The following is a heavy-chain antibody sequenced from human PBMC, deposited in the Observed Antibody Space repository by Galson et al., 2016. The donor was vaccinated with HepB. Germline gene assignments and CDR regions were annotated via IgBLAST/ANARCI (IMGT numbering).Heavy chain of an antibody. Sequence: SLRLSCAASGFTFSNYAMSWVRQAPGKGLEWVSVIGASGGDTYYADSVKGRFTISRDNSKNTLYLQMNSLRAEDTAVYYFAKDLLGAYDDSSGYKDHWGQGALVTVSS. D-gene: IGHD3-22*01. CDR1: GFTFSNYA. CDR2: IGASGGDT. J-gene: IGHJ4*02. V-gene: IGHV3-23*01. CDR3: AKDLLGAYDDSSGYKDH.